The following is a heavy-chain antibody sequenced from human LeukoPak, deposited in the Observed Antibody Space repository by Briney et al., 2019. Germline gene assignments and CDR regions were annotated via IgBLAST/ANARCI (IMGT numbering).Heavy chain of an antibody. Sequence: GGSLRLSCAASGFTFSSYAMHWVRQAPGKGLEWVAVISYDGSNKYYADSVKGRLAISRDNSKSTLYLQINNLSAEDAAVYYCAKDWHGSGYSYFDYWGQGTQVAVSS. V-gene: IGHV3-30*09. D-gene: IGHD3-22*01. J-gene: IGHJ4*02. CDR2: ISYDGSNK. CDR1: GFTFSSYA. CDR3: AKDWHGSGYSYFDY.